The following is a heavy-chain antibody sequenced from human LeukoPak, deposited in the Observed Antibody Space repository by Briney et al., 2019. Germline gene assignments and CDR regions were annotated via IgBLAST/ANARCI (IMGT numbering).Heavy chain of an antibody. V-gene: IGHV3-30*03. Sequence: PGGSLRLSCAASGFTFSSFSMTWVRQAPGKGLEWVAVISLDGSDEYYADSVKGRFTISRDNSKNALYLQMNSLGAEDSAVYYCAGGLATKPVRYYYFDYWGQGTLVTVSS. CDR2: ISLDGSDE. D-gene: IGHD1-14*01. CDR1: GFTFSSFS. CDR3: AGGLATKPVRYYYFDY. J-gene: IGHJ4*02.